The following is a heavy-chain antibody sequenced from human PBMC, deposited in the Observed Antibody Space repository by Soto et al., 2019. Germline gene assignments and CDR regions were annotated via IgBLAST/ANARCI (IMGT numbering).Heavy chain of an antibody. Sequence: GGSLRLSCAASGFAFSSYGMHWVRQAPGKGLEWVAVIWYDGSNKYYADSVKGRFTISRDNSKNTLYLQMNSLRAEDTAVYYCAKKYRGTYPFDYWGQGTLVTVSS. CDR2: IWYDGSNK. CDR1: GFAFSSYG. J-gene: IGHJ4*02. V-gene: IGHV3-33*06. CDR3: AKKYRGTYPFDY. D-gene: IGHD1-26*01.